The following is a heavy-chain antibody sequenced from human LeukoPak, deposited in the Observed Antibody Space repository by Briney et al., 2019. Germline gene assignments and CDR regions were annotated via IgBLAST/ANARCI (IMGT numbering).Heavy chain of an antibody. D-gene: IGHD2-2*02. Sequence: SETLSLTCTVSGGSISSSSYYWGWIRQPPGKGLEWIGSIYYSGSTYYNPSLKSRVTISVDTSKNQFSLKLSSVTAADTPVYYCARQSLRYQLLYLDWFDPWGQGTLVTVSS. J-gene: IGHJ5*02. CDR3: ARQSLRYQLLYLDWFDP. CDR1: GGSISSSSYY. CDR2: IYYSGST. V-gene: IGHV4-39*01.